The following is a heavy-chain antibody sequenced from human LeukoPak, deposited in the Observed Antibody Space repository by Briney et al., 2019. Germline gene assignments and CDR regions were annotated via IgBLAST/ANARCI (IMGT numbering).Heavy chain of an antibody. CDR2: ITNGGSTI. D-gene: IGHD3-9*01. CDR3: ARSIGLTGGGVDV. J-gene: IGHJ6*02. CDR1: GFTFSDYN. V-gene: IGHV3-11*01. Sequence: GGSLRISCAASGFTFSDYNMNWVRQAPGKGLEWVSYITNGGSTIHHADSVKGRFTISRDNAKKTLYLQMNSLRAEDTAVYYCARSIGLTGGGVDVWGQGTTVTASS.